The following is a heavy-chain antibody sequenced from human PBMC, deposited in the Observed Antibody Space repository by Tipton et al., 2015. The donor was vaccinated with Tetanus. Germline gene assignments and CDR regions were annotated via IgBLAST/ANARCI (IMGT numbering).Heavy chain of an antibody. D-gene: IGHD2-2*01. CDR1: GGSVSSYY. J-gene: IGHJ4*02. V-gene: IGHV4-4*07. CDR3: ARGWSECSSWSCSPFVS. CDR2: VSSSGNS. Sequence: TLSLTCTVSGGSVSSYYWTWFRQTPGKRLEWIGFVSSSGNSNYSPSLTGRVSMSLDTSKQQFSLSLTSATAADTAVYYCARGWSECSSWSCSPFVSWGQGTLVTVSS.